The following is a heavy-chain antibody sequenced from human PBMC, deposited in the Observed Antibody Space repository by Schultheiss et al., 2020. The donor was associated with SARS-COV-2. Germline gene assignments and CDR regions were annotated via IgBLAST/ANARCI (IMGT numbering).Heavy chain of an antibody. J-gene: IGHJ4*02. CDR1: GFTFSSYG. Sequence: GGSLRLSCAASGFTFSSYGMHWVRQAPGKGLEWVAVIWYDGSNEYYADSVKGRFTISKDNSKNTLYLQMSGLRVEDTALYYCATGWDSDNLVFDYWGQGTRVTVSS. D-gene: IGHD1-26*01. V-gene: IGHV3-33*03. CDR2: IWYDGSNE. CDR3: ATGWDSDNLVFDY.